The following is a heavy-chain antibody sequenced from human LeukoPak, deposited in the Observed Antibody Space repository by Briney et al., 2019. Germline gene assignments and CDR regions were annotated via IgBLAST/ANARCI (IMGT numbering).Heavy chain of an antibody. CDR2: VIPIFGTG. V-gene: IGHV1-69*13. J-gene: IGHJ6*02. CDR3: ARGDVVVVAAIRPYYYGMDV. D-gene: IGHD2-15*01. CDR1: GGTFSSYA. Sequence: GASVKVSCKASGGTFSSYAISWVRQAPGQGLEWMGGVIPIFGTGNYAQKFQGRVTITADESTSTAYMELSSLRSEDTAVYYCARGDVVVVAAIRPYYYGMDVWGQGTTVTVSS.